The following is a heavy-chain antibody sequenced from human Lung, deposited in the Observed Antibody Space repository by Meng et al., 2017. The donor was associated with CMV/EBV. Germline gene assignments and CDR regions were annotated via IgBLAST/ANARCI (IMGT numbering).Heavy chain of an antibody. Sequence: SVXVSXKAYGGNFNSYSFIWVRQAPGQGLEWVGRIVPLLRAPMFAQRFQGRVTITADRSSSTTYMELSSLRSEDTAVYYCATATYMTTQQGWFDTWGQGTXVTVSS. J-gene: IGHJ5*02. CDR2: IVPLLRAP. D-gene: IGHD4-11*01. CDR1: GGNFNSYS. V-gene: IGHV1-69*08. CDR3: ATATYMTTQQGWFDT.